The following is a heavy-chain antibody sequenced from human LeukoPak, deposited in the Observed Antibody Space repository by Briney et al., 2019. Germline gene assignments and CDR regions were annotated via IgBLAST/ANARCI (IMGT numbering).Heavy chain of an antibody. Sequence: ASVKVSCKASGYTFTGYYIHWVRQAPGQGLEWMGRINPNSGGTNYAQKFQGRVTMTRDTSISTAYMELSRLRSDDTAVYYCAPDPYCSSTSCYKMDFDYWGQGTLVTVSS. CDR3: APDPYCSSTSCYKMDFDY. CDR1: GYTFTGYY. V-gene: IGHV1-2*06. J-gene: IGHJ4*02. D-gene: IGHD2-2*02. CDR2: INPNSGGT.